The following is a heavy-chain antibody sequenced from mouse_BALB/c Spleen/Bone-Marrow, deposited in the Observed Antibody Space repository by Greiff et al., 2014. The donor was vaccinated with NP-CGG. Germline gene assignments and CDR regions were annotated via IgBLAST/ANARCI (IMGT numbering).Heavy chain of an antibody. CDR1: GFSFTSYG. CDR2: IWAGGST. V-gene: IGHV2-9*02. D-gene: IGHD2-3*01. CDR3: ARVYLWYFDV. J-gene: IGHJ1*01. Sequence: VKLVESGPGLVTPSQSLSITCTVSGFSFTSYGVHWVRQPPGKGLEWMGVIWAGGSTNYNSALMSRLSISKDNSKTQVFLKMNSLQTYDTAMYYCARVYLWYFDVWGAGTTVTVSS.